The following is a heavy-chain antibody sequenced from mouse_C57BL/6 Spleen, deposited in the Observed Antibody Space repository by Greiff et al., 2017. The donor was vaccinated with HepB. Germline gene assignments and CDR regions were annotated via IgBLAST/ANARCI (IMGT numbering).Heavy chain of an antibody. CDR1: GYAFSSSW. Sequence: SGPELVKPGASVKISCKASGYAFSSSWMNWVKQRPGKGLEWIGRIYPGDGDTNYNGKFKGKATLTADKSSSTAYMQLSSLTSEDSAVYFCAKGANWYFDVWGTGTTVTVSS. CDR2: IYPGDGDT. J-gene: IGHJ1*03. CDR3: AKGANWYFDV. V-gene: IGHV1-82*01.